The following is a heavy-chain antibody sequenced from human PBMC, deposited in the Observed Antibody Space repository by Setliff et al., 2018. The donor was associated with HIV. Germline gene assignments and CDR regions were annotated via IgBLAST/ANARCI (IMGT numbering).Heavy chain of an antibody. J-gene: IGHJ5*02. CDR3: ARSGGGWCNWFEP. CDR1: GYRFTNHN. CDR2: VDPADGET. D-gene: IGHD2-21*01. Sequence: GASVKVSCKASGYRFTNHNIHWVQQAPGEGLHWMGRVDPADGETIYAEKFQGRVTITTDTSTDTAYMELSSLRFDDTAVYYCARSGGGWCNWFEPWGPGTPVTVSS. V-gene: IGHV1-69-2*01.